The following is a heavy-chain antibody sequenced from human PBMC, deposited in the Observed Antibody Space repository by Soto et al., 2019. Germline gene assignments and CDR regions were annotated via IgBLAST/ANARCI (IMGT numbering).Heavy chain of an antibody. CDR2: INPSASST. V-gene: IGHV1-46*03. Sequence: QVQLVQSGAEGKKPGASVKVSCKASGYTFTSYNMHWLQQAPGQGLEWMGMINPSASSTSYAQKCHGRATMTWDTPTSTVYMELSSVRSADTAVYYCARGVEEPADYSYYYYMDVWGKGTMVTVSS. CDR1: GYTFTSYN. J-gene: IGHJ6*03. D-gene: IGHD2-2*01. CDR3: ARGVEEPADYSYYYYMDV.